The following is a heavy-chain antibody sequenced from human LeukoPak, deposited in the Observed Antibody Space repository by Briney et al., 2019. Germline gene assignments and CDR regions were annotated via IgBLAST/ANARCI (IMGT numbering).Heavy chain of an antibody. V-gene: IGHV4-34*01. CDR2: INHSGST. D-gene: IGHD6-19*01. Sequence: PSETLSLTCAVYGGSFSGYYWSWIRQPPGKGLEWIGEINHSGSTNYNPSPKSRVTISVDTSKNQFSLKLSSVTAADTAVYYCARAYSSGWGPVDYWGQGTLVTVSS. CDR1: GGSFSGYY. J-gene: IGHJ4*02. CDR3: ARAYSSGWGPVDY.